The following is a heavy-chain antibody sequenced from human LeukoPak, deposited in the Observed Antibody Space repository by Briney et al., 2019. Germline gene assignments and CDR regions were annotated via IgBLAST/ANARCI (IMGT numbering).Heavy chain of an antibody. CDR3: ARDPYSSSWDY. CDR2: IKQDGSEK. Sequence: GGSLRLSCAASGFTFSSFWMSWVRQAPGKGLEWVANIKQDGSEKYYVDSVKGRFTISRDNAKNSLYLQMNSLRAEDTAVYYCARDPYSSSWDYWGQGTLVTVSS. V-gene: IGHV3-7*01. J-gene: IGHJ4*02. CDR1: GFTFSSFW. D-gene: IGHD6-13*01.